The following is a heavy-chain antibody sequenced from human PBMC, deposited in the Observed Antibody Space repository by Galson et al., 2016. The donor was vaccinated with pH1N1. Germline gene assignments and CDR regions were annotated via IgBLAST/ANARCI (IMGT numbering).Heavy chain of an antibody. V-gene: IGHV4-30-4*08. D-gene: IGHD6-13*01. Sequence: ISGDYYWSWIRQPSGKGLEWIGYIFYSESTYYNPSLKSRVTISVDTSKNQFSLKLTSVTAADTAVYYCARGVAAAGSYYFDYWGQGTLVTVSS. CDR3: ARGVAAAGSYYFDY. CDR2: IFYSEST. J-gene: IGHJ4*02. CDR1: ISGDYY.